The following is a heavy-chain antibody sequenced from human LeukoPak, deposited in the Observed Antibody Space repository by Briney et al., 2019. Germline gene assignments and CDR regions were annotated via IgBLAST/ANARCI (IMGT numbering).Heavy chain of an antibody. CDR3: ARDDYGDYGIPRDAFDI. J-gene: IGHJ3*02. CDR1: GFTFSSYW. CDR2: IKQDGSEK. Sequence: GGSLRLSCAASGFTFSSYWMSWVRQAPGKGLEWVANIKQDGSEKYYVDSVKGRFTISRDNAKNSLYLQMNSLRAEDTAVYYCARDDYGDYGIPRDAFDIWGQGTMVTVSS. V-gene: IGHV3-7*01. D-gene: IGHD4-17*01.